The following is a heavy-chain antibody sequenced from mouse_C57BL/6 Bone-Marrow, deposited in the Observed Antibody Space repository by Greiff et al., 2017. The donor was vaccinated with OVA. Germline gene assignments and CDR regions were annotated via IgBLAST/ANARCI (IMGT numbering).Heavy chain of an antibody. CDR1: GYTFTSYW. CDR3: ARGFYYYGRDYLDY. Sequence: QVQLKQPGAELVRPGSSVKLSCKASGYTFTSYWMHWVKQRPIQGLEWIGNIDPSDSETHYNQKFKDKATLTVDKSSSTAYMQLSSLTSEDSAVYCCARGFYYYGRDYLDYWGQGTTLTVSS. D-gene: IGHD1-1*01. V-gene: IGHV1-52*01. CDR2: IDPSDSET. J-gene: IGHJ2*01.